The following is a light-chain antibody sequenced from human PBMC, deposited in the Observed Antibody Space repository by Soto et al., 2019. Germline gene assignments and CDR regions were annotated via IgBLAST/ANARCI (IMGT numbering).Light chain of an antibody. CDR3: QNYNSALT. V-gene: IGKV1-27*01. CDR1: QSISSY. CDR2: AAS. Sequence: DIQMTQSPSSLSASVGDRVTITCRASQSISSYLNWYQQKPGKAPKLLIYAASSLQSGVPSRFSGSGSGTDFTLTISSLQPEDIATYYCQNYNSALTFGPGTKVDIK. J-gene: IGKJ3*01.